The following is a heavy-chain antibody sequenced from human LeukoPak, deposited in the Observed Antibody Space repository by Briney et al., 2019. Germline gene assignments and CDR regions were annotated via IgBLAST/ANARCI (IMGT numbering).Heavy chain of an antibody. J-gene: IGHJ4*02. D-gene: IGHD3-10*01. Sequence: SETLSLTCTVSGDSSSSSSYYWGWIRQPPGKGLEWIGSIYYSGSTYYNPSLKSRVTISVDTSKNQFSLKLSSVTAADTAVYYCSVRGVQIDYWGQGTLVTVSS. CDR3: SVRGVQIDY. V-gene: IGHV4-39*01. CDR1: GDSSSSSSYY. CDR2: IYYSGST.